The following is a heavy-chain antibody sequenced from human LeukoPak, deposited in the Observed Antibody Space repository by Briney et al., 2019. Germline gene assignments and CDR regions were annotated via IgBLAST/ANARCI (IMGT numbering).Heavy chain of an antibody. V-gene: IGHV4-39*01. CDR3: ARQRYSSSSPFDY. CDR1: GGSIGSSSYY. CDR2: IYYSGST. D-gene: IGHD6-13*01. Sequence: SETLSLTCTVSGGSIGSSSYYWGWIRQPPGKGLEWIGSIYYSGSTYYNPSLKSRVTISVDTSKNQFSLKLSSVTAADTAVYYCARQRYSSSSPFDYWGQGTLVTVSS. J-gene: IGHJ4*02.